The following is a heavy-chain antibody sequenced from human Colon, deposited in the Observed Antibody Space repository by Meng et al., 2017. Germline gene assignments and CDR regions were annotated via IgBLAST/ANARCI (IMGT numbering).Heavy chain of an antibody. J-gene: IGHJ5*02. V-gene: IGHV4-31*03. D-gene: IGHD4-17*01. Sequence: LQGLGPGLVNPSQTLSLTCTVSGGSISSGGFYWSWIRQHPGKGLEWIGYIYYSGSTYYNPSLRSRVAISIDTSKNQFSLKLTSVTAADTAVYFCARTNYGDYNWFDPWGQGTLVTVSS. CDR3: ARTNYGDYNWFDP. CDR1: GGSISSGGFY. CDR2: IYYSGST.